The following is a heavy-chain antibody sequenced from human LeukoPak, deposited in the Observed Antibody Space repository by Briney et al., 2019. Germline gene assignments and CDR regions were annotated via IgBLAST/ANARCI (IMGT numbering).Heavy chain of an antibody. Sequence: SETLSLTCTVSGDSITSSSYYWGWIRQPPGKGLEWIGSIYYSGSTYYNPSLMSRVTISVDTSKNQFSLKLSSVTAADTAVYYCARPYVRRWYFDLWGRGTLVTVSS. CDR2: IYYSGST. D-gene: IGHD2-8*01. J-gene: IGHJ2*01. CDR3: ARPYVRRWYFDL. CDR1: GDSITSSSYY. V-gene: IGHV4-39*01.